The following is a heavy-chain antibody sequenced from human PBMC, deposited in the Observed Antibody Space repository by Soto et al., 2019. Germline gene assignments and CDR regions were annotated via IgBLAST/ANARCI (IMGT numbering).Heavy chain of an antibody. CDR2: IYYSGST. D-gene: IGHD6-19*01. Sequence: PSETLSLTCTVSGGSISSYYWSWIRQPPGKGLEWIGYIYYSGSTNYNPSLKSRVTISVDTSKNQFSLKLSSVTAADTAVYYCASYSSGWYGQIDYWGQGTLVTVSS. CDR1: GGSISSYY. J-gene: IGHJ4*02. CDR3: ASYSSGWYGQIDY. V-gene: IGHV4-59*01.